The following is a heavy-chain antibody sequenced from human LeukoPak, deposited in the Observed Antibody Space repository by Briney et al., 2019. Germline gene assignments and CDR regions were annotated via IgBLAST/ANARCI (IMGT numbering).Heavy chain of an antibody. Sequence: EASVKVSCKASGGTFSSYAISWVRQAPGQGLEWMGGIIPIFGTANYAQKFQGRVTMTRDTSTSTVYMELSSLRSEDTAVYYCARGGVAATRGWFDPWGQGTLVTVSS. V-gene: IGHV1-69*05. CDR2: IIPIFGTA. J-gene: IGHJ5*02. D-gene: IGHD2-15*01. CDR3: ARGGVAATRGWFDP. CDR1: GGTFSSYA.